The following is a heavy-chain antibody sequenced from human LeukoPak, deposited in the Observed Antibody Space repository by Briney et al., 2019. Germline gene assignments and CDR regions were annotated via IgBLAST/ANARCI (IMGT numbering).Heavy chain of an antibody. D-gene: IGHD1-26*01. CDR2: MNPNSGNT. CDR3: ARVERGSYYLVY. Sequence: ASVKVSCKASGYTFTSYDINWVRQATGQGLEWMGWMNPNSGNTGYAQKFQGRVTMTRNTSISTAYMELSSLRPEDTAVYYCARVERGSYYLVYWGQGTLVTVSS. V-gene: IGHV1-8*01. CDR1: GYTFTSYD. J-gene: IGHJ4*02.